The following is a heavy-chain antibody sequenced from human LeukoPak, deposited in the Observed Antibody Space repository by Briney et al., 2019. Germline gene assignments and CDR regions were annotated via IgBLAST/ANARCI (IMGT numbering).Heavy chain of an antibody. CDR3: ARVQAAEDS. J-gene: IGHJ4*02. CDR2: IKQDGSEK. Sequence: PGGSLRLSCAASGFTFSSYWMSWVRQAPGKGLEWVANIKQDGSEKYYVDSVRGRFTIFRDNAKNSQYLQMNSLTAEDTAVYYCARVQAAEDSWGQGTLVTVSS. CDR1: GFTFSSYW. D-gene: IGHD6-13*01. V-gene: IGHV3-7*01.